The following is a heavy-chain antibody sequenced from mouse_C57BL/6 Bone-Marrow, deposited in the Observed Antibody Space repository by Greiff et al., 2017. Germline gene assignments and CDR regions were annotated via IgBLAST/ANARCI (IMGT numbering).Heavy chain of an antibody. CDR3: ARYGNSWYFDV. J-gene: IGHJ1*03. CDR1: GYTFTNYW. Sequence: VQRVESGAELVRPGTSVKMSCKASGYTFTNYWIGWAKQRPGHGLEWIGDIYPGGGYTNYNEKFKGKATLTADKSSSTAYMQFSSLTSEDSAIYYCARYGNSWYFDVWGTGTTVTVSS. V-gene: IGHV1-63*01. CDR2: IYPGGGYT. D-gene: IGHD2-1*01.